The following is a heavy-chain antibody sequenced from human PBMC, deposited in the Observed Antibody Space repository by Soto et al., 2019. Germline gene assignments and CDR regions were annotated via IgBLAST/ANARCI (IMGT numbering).Heavy chain of an antibody. CDR3: AKDGASGSYPPYYYYGMDV. D-gene: IGHD1-26*01. Sequence: EVQLLESGGGLVQPGGSLRLSCAASGFTFSSYAMSWVRQAPGKGLEWVSTISGSGGNAYDADSVKGRFTISRDNSKNTLHLQMNSLIADDSAVYYCAKDGASGSYPPYYYYGMDVWGQGTTVTVSS. CDR2: ISGSGGNA. J-gene: IGHJ6*02. CDR1: GFTFSSYA. V-gene: IGHV3-23*01.